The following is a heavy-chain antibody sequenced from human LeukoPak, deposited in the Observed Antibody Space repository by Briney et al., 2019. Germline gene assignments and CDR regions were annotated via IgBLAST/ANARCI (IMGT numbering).Heavy chain of an antibody. CDR1: GGTFSSYA. J-gene: IGHJ6*03. CDR3: ALGDDGDCGHDFYYYYMDV. CDR2: IIPIFGTA. Sequence: SVKVSCKASGGTFSSYAISWVRQAPGQGLEWMGGIIPIFGTANYAQKFQGRVTITADESTSTAYMELSSLRSEDTAVYYCALGDDGDCGHDFYYYYMDVWGKGTTVTISS. D-gene: IGHD2-21*02. V-gene: IGHV1-69*13.